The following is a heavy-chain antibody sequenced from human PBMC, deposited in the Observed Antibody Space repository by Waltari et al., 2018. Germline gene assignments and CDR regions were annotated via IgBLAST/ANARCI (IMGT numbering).Heavy chain of an antibody. CDR3: ARWRGQQSEFDS. D-gene: IGHD3-3*01. Sequence: EVQLVESGGGLVQPGGSLSLSCAAPGFGFHTYSMAWVRQAPGKGLEWVANIRQDYGVEYVDSVKGRFTISRDSAKNSMYLQMNSLRAEDTAMYYCARWRGQQSEFDSWGPGTLVTVSS. V-gene: IGHV3-7*03. CDR2: IRQDYGV. J-gene: IGHJ4*02. CDR1: GFGFHTYS.